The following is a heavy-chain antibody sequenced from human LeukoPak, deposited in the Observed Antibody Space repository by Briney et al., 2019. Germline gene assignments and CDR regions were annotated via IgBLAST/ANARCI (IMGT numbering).Heavy chain of an antibody. Sequence: GGSLRLSCAASGFTFSSYGMHWVRQAPGKGLEWVAVISYDGSNKYYADSVKGRFTISRDNSKNTLYLQMNSLRAEDTAVYYCAKPSSGWYEGGNWFDPWGQGTLVTVSS. CDR3: AKPSSGWYEGGNWFDP. J-gene: IGHJ5*02. CDR1: GFTFSSYG. V-gene: IGHV3-30*18. CDR2: ISYDGSNK. D-gene: IGHD6-19*01.